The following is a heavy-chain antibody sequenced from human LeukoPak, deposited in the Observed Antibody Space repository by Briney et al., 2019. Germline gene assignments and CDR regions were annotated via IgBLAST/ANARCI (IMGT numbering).Heavy chain of an antibody. D-gene: IGHD1-26*01. CDR3: ARVTVGASWFDY. CDR1: GGSVSSGSYY. V-gene: IGHV4-61*01. J-gene: IGHJ4*02. Sequence: SETLSLTCTVSGGSVSSGSYYWSWIRQPPGKGLEWIGYVYYSGSTNYNPSLKSRVTISVDTSKNQFSLKLSSVTAADTAVYYCARVTVGASWFDYWGQGTLVTVSS. CDR2: VYYSGST.